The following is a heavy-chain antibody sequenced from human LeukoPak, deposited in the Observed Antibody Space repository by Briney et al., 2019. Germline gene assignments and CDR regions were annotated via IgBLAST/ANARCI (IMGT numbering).Heavy chain of an antibody. CDR2: ISSSSSYI. Sequence: GGSLRLSCAASGFTFSSYSMNWVRQAPGKVLEWVSSISSSSSYIYYADSVKGRFTTSRDTAKNTLYLQMNSLRAEDTAVYYCARGAPSAFDIWGQGTMVTVSS. CDR1: GFTFSSYS. V-gene: IGHV3-21*01. J-gene: IGHJ3*02. CDR3: ARGAPSAFDI. D-gene: IGHD3-16*01.